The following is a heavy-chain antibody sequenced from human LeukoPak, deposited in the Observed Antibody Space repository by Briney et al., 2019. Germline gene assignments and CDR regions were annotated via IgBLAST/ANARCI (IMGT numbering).Heavy chain of an antibody. Sequence: ASVKVSCKASGYTFTSYYMHWVRQAPGQGLEWMGGIRSDNGKTNYAQKLQGRVTLTTDTTTRTAYMELRSLRSDDTAIYYCARDYSSGWYSVDYWGQGTLITVSS. V-gene: IGHV1-18*04. CDR1: GYTFTSYY. D-gene: IGHD6-19*01. CDR2: IRSDNGKT. CDR3: ARDYSSGWYSVDY. J-gene: IGHJ4*02.